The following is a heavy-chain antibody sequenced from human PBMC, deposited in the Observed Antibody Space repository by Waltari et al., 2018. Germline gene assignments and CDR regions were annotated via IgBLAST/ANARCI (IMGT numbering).Heavy chain of an antibody. CDR3: AREDYFGSGGGLDT. Sequence: QLQLRESGQGLVKTSQTLALICTVAGDSITSGNFYWSWTRQPPGKGLEWIGYIDDSGSGKYNPSLRSRLTISVDTPKNQLSLKLSSVTATDTAVYYCAREDYFGSGGGLDTWGQGTMVTVSS. CDR2: IDDSGSG. D-gene: IGHD3-10*01. V-gene: IGHV4-30-4*08. J-gene: IGHJ3*02. CDR1: GDSITSGNFY.